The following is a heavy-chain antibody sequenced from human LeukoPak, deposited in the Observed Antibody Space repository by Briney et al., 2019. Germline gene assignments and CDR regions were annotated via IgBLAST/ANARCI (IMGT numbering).Heavy chain of an antibody. Sequence: GRTLRLTCAASGCTIDNYAKHWVRQAPGKGQEWLSIRSWNCGDRGYSNPVNDRFTISRVNANKNLDSQMHSLSADDEAFYYCAKVRGTYSSGYFFDYWGQGTLVSVSS. D-gene: IGHD6-19*01. CDR3: AKVRGTYSSGYFFDY. CDR1: GCTIDNYA. CDR2: RSWNCGDR. J-gene: IGHJ4*02. V-gene: IGHV3-9*01.